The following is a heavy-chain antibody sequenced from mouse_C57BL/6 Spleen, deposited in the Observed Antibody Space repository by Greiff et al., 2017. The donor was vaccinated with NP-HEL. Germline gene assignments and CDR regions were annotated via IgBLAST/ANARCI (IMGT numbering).Heavy chain of an antibody. J-gene: IGHJ3*01. CDR3: ARGGDLLGFAY. Sequence: DVKLVESGGDLVKPGGSLKLSCAASGFTFSSYGMSWVRQTPDKRLEWVATISDGGSYTYYPDNVKGRFTIARDNAKNNLYLQMSHLKSEDTAMYYCARGGDLLGFAYWGQGTLVTVSA. D-gene: IGHD2-1*01. V-gene: IGHV5-4*03. CDR1: GFTFSSYG. CDR2: ISDGGSYT.